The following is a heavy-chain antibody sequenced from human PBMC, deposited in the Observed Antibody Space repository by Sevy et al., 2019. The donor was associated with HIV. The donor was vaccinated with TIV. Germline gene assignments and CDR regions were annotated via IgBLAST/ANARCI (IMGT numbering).Heavy chain of an antibody. J-gene: IGHJ4*02. CDR1: GFTFRSYA. CDR2: ISYDGSNK. V-gene: IGHV3-30-3*01. CDR3: ARDFTEGLLGGHLFDY. D-gene: IGHD1-26*01. Sequence: GGSLRLSCEASGFTFRSYAMHWVRQAPGKGLEWVAVISYDGSNKYYADSVKGRFTISRDNSKNTLYLQMNSLRAEDTAVYYCARDFTEGLLGGHLFDYWGQGTLVTVSS.